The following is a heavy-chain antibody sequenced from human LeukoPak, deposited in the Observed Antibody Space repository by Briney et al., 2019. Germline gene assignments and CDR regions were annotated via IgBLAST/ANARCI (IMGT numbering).Heavy chain of an antibody. Sequence: GGSLRLSCAASEFVLSDYYMSWIRQAPGKGLEWISYISSGGSTISYADSVRGRFTISRDNAKNSLYLQMNSLRAEDTAVYYCAREMEGDYGSGTFFDHWGQGNMFTVSS. J-gene: IGHJ4*02. D-gene: IGHD3-10*01. CDR3: AREMEGDYGSGTFFDH. CDR1: EFVLSDYY. CDR2: ISSGGSTI. V-gene: IGHV3-11*01.